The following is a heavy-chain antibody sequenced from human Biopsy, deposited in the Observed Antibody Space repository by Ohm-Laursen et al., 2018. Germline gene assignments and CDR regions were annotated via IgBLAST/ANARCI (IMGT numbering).Heavy chain of an antibody. D-gene: IGHD3-3*01. V-gene: IGHV1-69*10. CDR3: ATPFQYYDSWGGYPPFDH. J-gene: IGHJ4*02. CDR2: IIAVSGLV. Sequence: SVTVSCKASGGTFSNYAISWVRQAPGEGLEWMGGIIAVSGLVNYAPKFQGRASITADKSTTTAYMELSNLKSEDTAVYYCATPFQYYDSWGGYPPFDHWGQGTLVTVSS. CDR1: GGTFSNYA.